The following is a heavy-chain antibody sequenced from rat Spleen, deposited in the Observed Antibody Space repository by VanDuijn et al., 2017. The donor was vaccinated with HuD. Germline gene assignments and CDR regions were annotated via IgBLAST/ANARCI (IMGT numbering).Heavy chain of an antibody. CDR3: ARSDGTHYYLPFAN. V-gene: IGHV3-3*01. D-gene: IGHD1-12*02. CDR2: INSAGST. Sequence: EVQLQESGPGPVKPSQSLSLTCSVTGHSITSGYRWNWIRKFPGNRLEWMGYINSAGSTIYNPPLESRISITRDTFKNQFFLQVNSVTSEDTATYYCARSDGTHYYLPFANWGQGTLVTVSS. J-gene: IGHJ3*01. CDR1: GHSITSGYR.